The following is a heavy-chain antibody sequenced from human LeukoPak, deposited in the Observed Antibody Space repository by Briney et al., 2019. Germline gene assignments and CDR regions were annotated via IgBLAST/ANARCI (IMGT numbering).Heavy chain of an antibody. CDR1: GGSVSSGGYY. CDR2: MYYDGTS. CDR3: ARGRDNYGSGDS. J-gene: IGHJ4*02. Sequence: SETLSLTCTVSGGSVSSGGYYWNWIRQPPGKGLECLGYMYYDGTSNYNPSLKSRVTISIDSSKNQFSLRLSSVTAADTAVYYCARGRDNYGSGDSWGQGILVTVSS. D-gene: IGHD3-10*01. V-gene: IGHV4-61*08.